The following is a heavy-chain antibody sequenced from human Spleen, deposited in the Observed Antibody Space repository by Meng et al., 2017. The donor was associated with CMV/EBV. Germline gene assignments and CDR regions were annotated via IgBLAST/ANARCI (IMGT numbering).Heavy chain of an antibody. CDR3: ALLGSYCSSTSCYGIPKLNDY. V-gene: IGHV3-66*02. D-gene: IGHD2-2*01. J-gene: IGHJ4*02. CDR1: GFTFSSYW. CDR2: IYSGGST. Sequence: GESLKISCAASGFTFSSYWMSWVRQAPGKGLEWVSVIYSGGSTYYADSVKGRFTISRDNSKNTLYLQMNSLRAEDTAVYYCALLGSYCSSTSCYGIPKLNDYWGQGTLVTVSS.